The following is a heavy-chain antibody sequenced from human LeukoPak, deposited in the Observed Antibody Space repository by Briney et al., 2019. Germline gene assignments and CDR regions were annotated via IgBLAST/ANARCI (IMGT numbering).Heavy chain of an antibody. Sequence: PGRSLRLSCAASGYNFSQYCLHCVRQAPAKGLEWVAFISYNGSDTYYADTVKGRCTISRDNSRNTLSLQMDSMRLGDTAMYYCARDLVDCGGDCNNYREGGQGNLATVSS. CDR1: GYNFSQYC. CDR2: ISYNGSDT. V-gene: IGHV3-30*04. CDR3: ARDLVDCGGDCNNYRE. D-gene: IGHD2-21*01. J-gene: IGHJ4*02.